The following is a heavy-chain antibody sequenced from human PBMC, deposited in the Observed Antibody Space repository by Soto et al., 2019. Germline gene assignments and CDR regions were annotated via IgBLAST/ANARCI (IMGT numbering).Heavy chain of an antibody. CDR3: VRERYCSSETSCLDKRFDY. Sequence: EVQLVESGGGLVEPGGSLRLSCAASGFTFSRYDIHWVRQAPGKGLEWLSYISSSGNYVFYGDSVKGRFTISRDNAKNSLYLQMNSLRAEDAAVYYCVRERYCSSETSCLDKRFDYWGQGTLVTVSS. V-gene: IGHV3-48*03. J-gene: IGHJ4*02. CDR2: ISSSGNYV. D-gene: IGHD2-2*01. CDR1: GFTFSRYD.